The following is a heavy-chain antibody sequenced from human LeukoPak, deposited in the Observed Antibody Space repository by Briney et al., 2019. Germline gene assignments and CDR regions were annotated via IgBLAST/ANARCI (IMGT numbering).Heavy chain of an antibody. V-gene: IGHV3-48*01. D-gene: IGHD3-16*01. Sequence: GGSLSLSCAASGFSFSSYSMNWVRQAPGKGLEWVSYISGSGNAKHYTDSVKGRFTISRDNAKNARYLQMNSLRAEDTAVYFCAMAYLYAFDYWGQGTLLTVSS. CDR3: AMAYLYAFDY. CDR1: GFSFSSYS. CDR2: ISGSGNAK. J-gene: IGHJ4*02.